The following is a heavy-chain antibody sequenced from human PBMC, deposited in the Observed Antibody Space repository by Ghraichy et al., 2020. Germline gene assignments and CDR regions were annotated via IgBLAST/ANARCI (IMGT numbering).Heavy chain of an antibody. D-gene: IGHD5-24*01. CDR3: AKAPDAIGRNYFDY. CDR2: ISGSGGST. Sequence: LSLTCAASGFTFSSYAMSWVRQAPGKGLEWVSAISGSGGSTYYADSVKGRFTISRDNSKNTLYLQMNSLRAEDTAVYYCAKAPDAIGRNYFDYWGQGTLVTVSS. J-gene: IGHJ4*02. V-gene: IGHV3-23*01. CDR1: GFTFSSYA.